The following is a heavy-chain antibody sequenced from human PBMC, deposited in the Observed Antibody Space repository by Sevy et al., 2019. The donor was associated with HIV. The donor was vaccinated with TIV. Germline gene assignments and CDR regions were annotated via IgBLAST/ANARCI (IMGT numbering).Heavy chain of an antibody. J-gene: IGHJ4*02. CDR2: ISYDGSNK. CDR1: GFTFSSYA. D-gene: IGHD4-4*01. Sequence: GESLKISCAASGFTFSSYAMHWVRQAPGKGLESVAVISYDGSNKDYADSVKGRFTISRDNSKNTLYLQMNSLRAEDTAVYYCARDDYSNSHYFDYWRQGTLVTVSS. CDR3: ARDDYSNSHYFDY. V-gene: IGHV3-30-3*01.